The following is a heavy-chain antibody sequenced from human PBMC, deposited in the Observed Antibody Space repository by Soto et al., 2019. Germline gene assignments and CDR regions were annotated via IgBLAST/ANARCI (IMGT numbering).Heavy chain of an antibody. Sequence: PGGSLRLSCAASGFTFSSYAMSWVRQAPGKGLELVSAVTGSGSSTYYADSVRGRFTFSRDNSKNTLHLQMYSLRAEDTALFCCAIEDWGVLSSSQVDDWGQGTQVTVSS. CDR1: GFTFSSYA. CDR3: AIEDWGVLSSSQVDD. J-gene: IGHJ4*02. CDR2: VTGSGSST. V-gene: IGHV3-23*01. D-gene: IGHD6-13*01.